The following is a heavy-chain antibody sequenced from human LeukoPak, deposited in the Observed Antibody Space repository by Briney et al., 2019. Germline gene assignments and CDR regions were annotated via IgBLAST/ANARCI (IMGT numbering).Heavy chain of an antibody. Sequence: ASVKVSCKASGYTFTGYYMHWVRQAPGQGLEWMGWINPNSGGTNYAQKFQGRVTMTRDTSISTAYMELSRLRSDDTAVYYCARDMNYDILTGRFDYWGQGTLVTVSS. CDR1: GYTFTGYY. CDR3: ARDMNYDILTGRFDY. CDR2: INPNSGGT. J-gene: IGHJ4*02. D-gene: IGHD3-9*01. V-gene: IGHV1-2*02.